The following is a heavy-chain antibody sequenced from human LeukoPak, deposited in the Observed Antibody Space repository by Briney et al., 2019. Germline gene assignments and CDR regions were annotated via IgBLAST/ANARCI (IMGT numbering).Heavy chain of an antibody. CDR2: IKQDGSEK. CDR3: ARVYGDYEAHWYFDL. J-gene: IGHJ2*01. D-gene: IGHD4-17*01. Sequence: PGGSLRLSCAASGFTFSSYWMSWVRQAPGKGLEWVANIKQDGSEKYYVDSVKGRFTISRDNAKNSLYLQMNSLRAEDTAVYYCARVYGDYEAHWYFDLWGRGTLVTVSS. V-gene: IGHV3-7*01. CDR1: GFTFSSYW.